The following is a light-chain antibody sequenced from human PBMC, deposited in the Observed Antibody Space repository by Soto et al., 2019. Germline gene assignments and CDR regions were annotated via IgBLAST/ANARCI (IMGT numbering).Light chain of an antibody. J-gene: IGLJ1*01. CDR3: SSYTSSSTYV. CDR2: EVS. V-gene: IGLV2-14*01. Sequence: QSALTQPASVSGSPGQSITISCTGTSSDITGYNHVSWYQQRPGKAPKLVISEVSNRPSGVSNRFSGSKSGNKASLTISGLQAEDEADYYCSSYTSSSTYVFGTGTKVTVL. CDR1: SSDITGYNH.